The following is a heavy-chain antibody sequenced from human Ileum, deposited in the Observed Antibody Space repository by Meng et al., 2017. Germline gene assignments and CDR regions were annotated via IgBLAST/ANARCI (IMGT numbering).Heavy chain of an antibody. CDR1: GYTFTSYG. Sequence: QVQAVQSGAEVKKPGAAVKVSCKAFGYTFTSYGISWVRQAPGQGLEWMGWISAYNGNTNYAQKLQGRVTMTTDTSTSTAYMELRSLRSDDTAVYYCARERGVWGSYRHYYFDYWGQGTLVTVSS. V-gene: IGHV1-18*01. D-gene: IGHD3-16*02. J-gene: IGHJ4*02. CDR2: ISAYNGNT. CDR3: ARERGVWGSYRHYYFDY.